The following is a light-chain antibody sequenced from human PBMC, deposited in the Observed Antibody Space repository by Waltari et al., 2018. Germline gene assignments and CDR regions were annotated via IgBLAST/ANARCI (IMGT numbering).Light chain of an antibody. J-gene: IGKJ2*01. CDR2: GAS. CDR3: QQYGNSLPYT. Sequence: EIVLTQSPGTLSLSPGERATLSCRASQTVINTYVAWYQQKPGQAPRLLIIGASSRATGIPDRVSGSGSGTDFTLTISRLEPEDFAVYYCQQYGNSLPYTFGQGTKLEIK. CDR1: QTVINTY. V-gene: IGKV3-20*01.